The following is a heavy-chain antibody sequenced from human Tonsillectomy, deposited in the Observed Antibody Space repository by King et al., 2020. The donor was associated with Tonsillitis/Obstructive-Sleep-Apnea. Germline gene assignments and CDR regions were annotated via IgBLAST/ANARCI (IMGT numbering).Heavy chain of an antibody. J-gene: IGHJ3*02. D-gene: IGHD2-2*01. CDR2: FDPEDGET. Sequence: QLVLSGAEVKKPGASVKVSCKVSGYTLTELSMHWVRQAPGKGLEWMGGFDPEDGETIYAQKFQGRVTMTEDTSTDTAYMELSSLRSEDTAVYYCATDRPYCSSTSCPHAFDIWGQGTMVTVSS. V-gene: IGHV1-24*01. CDR3: ATDRPYCSSTSCPHAFDI. CDR1: GYTLTELS.